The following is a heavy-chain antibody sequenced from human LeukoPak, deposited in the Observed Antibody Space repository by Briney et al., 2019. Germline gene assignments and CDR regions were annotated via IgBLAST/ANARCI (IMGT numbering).Heavy chain of an antibody. CDR1: GFTLSAYW. D-gene: IGHD3-10*01. Sequence: GGSLRLSCADSGFTLSAYWVHWVRQPPGKGLVWVSRINEDGDITNYADSVRGRFTISRDNAKNTLYLQMNSLRAEDTAVYYCANQGDGSGTWGQGTLVTVSS. J-gene: IGHJ5*02. CDR3: ANQGDGSGT. CDR2: INEDGDIT. V-gene: IGHV3-74*01.